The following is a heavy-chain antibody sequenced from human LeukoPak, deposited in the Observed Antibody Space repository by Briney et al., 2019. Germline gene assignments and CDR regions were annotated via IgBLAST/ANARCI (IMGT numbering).Heavy chain of an antibody. CDR3: ARGSELWSPHYFDY. CDR2: IIPIFGTA. J-gene: IGHJ4*02. Sequence: SVKVSCKASGGTFSSYAISWVRQAPGQGLEWMGGIIPIFGTANYAQKFQGRVTITADKSTSTAYMELSSLRSEDTAVYYCARGSELWSPHYFDYWGQGTLVTVSS. D-gene: IGHD5-18*01. CDR1: GGTFSSYA. V-gene: IGHV1-69*06.